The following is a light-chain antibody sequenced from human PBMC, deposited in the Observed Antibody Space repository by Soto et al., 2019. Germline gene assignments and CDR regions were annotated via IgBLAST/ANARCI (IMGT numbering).Light chain of an antibody. Sequence: EIVLTQSPGTLSLSPGERATLSCRASQSVSSIYLAWYQQKPGQAPRLLIYGVSSRAPGIPERFSGSGSGTESTLTISRLEPEDFAVYYCQHYGNSRWTFGQGTKVDIK. CDR2: GVS. J-gene: IGKJ1*01. CDR3: QHYGNSRWT. CDR1: QSVSSIY. V-gene: IGKV3-20*01.